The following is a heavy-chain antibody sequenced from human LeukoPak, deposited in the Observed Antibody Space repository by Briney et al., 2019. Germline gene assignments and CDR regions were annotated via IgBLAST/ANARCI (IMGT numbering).Heavy chain of an antibody. Sequence: ASVKVSCKASGYTFTSYGISSVRQAPGQGLEWMGWISAYNGNTNYAQKLQGRVTMTTDTSTSTAYMELRSLRSDGTAVYYCARDSAPGIIVATSWGQGTLVTVSS. V-gene: IGHV1-18*01. J-gene: IGHJ4*02. D-gene: IGHD5-12*01. CDR2: ISAYNGNT. CDR3: ARDSAPGIIVATS. CDR1: GYTFTSYG.